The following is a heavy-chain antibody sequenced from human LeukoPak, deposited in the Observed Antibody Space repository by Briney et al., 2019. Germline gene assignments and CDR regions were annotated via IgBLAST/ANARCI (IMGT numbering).Heavy chain of an antibody. V-gene: IGHV1-18*01. Sequence: ASVKVSCEASGYIFSSYGISWVRQAPGQGLEWMGWISGYNGNTNYAEKFQGRVTMTTETSTSTAYMEWRSVRSDDTAVYYCARDSPLEYSNSARGFDYWGQGTLVTVSS. J-gene: IGHJ4*02. D-gene: IGHD6-6*01. CDR3: ARDSPLEYSNSARGFDY. CDR2: ISGYNGNT. CDR1: GYIFSSYG.